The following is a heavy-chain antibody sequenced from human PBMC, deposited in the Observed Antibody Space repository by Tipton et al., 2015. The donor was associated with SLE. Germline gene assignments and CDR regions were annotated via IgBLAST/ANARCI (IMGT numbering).Heavy chain of an antibody. CDR2: IYYSGST. D-gene: IGHD1-7*01. V-gene: IGHV4-59*13. Sequence: TLSLTCTVSGDYINSYYWSWIRQPPEKGLEWIGYIYYSGSTNYNPSLKSRVTMSVDTSKNQFSLKLTSVTAADTAMYYCARVRNNWNYLWYFDYWGQGTLVTVSS. CDR3: ARVRNNWNYLWYFDY. J-gene: IGHJ4*02. CDR1: GDYINSYY.